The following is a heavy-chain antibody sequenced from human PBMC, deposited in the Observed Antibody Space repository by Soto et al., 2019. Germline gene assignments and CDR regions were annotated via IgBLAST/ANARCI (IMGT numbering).Heavy chain of an antibody. J-gene: IGHJ3*02. CDR2: MNPNSGNT. CDR1: GYTFTSYD. V-gene: IGHV1-8*01. CDR3: ARQGTYSDYYDSSGYPVDAFDI. Sequence: ASVKVSCKASGYTFTSYDINWVRQATGQGXEWMGWMNPNSGNTGYAQKFQGRVTMTRNTSISTAYMELSSLRSEDTAVYYCARQGTYSDYYDSSGYPVDAFDIWGQGTMVTVSS. D-gene: IGHD3-22*01.